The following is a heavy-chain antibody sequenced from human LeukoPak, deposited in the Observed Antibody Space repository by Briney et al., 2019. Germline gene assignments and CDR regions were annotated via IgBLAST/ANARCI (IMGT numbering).Heavy chain of an antibody. V-gene: IGHV4-4*02. D-gene: IGHD3-22*01. J-gene: IGHJ3*02. CDR1: GGAITSSNW. CDR3: ARVGVSSGYYKGFDI. Sequence: SGTLSLTCAVSGGAITSSNWWNWVRQPPGKGPEWIGEIYHSGSTNYNPSLKSRVTISVDNSKNQFSLKLSSVTAADTAVYYCARVGVSSGYYKGFDIWGQGTMVTVSS. CDR2: IYHSGST.